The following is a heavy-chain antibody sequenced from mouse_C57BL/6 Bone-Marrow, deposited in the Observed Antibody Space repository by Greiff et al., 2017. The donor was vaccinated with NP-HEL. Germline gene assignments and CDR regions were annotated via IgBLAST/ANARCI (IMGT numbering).Heavy chain of an antibody. J-gene: IGHJ4*01. D-gene: IGHD2-1*01. Sequence: VQLQQSGPELVKPGASVKIPCKASGYTFTDYNMDWVKQSHGKSLEWIGDINPNNGGTIYNQKFKGKATLTVDKSSSTAYMELRSLTSEDTAVYYCARGRNYVFYYAMDYWGQGTSVTVSS. V-gene: IGHV1-18*01. CDR2: INPNNGGT. CDR3: ARGRNYVFYYAMDY. CDR1: GYTFTDYN.